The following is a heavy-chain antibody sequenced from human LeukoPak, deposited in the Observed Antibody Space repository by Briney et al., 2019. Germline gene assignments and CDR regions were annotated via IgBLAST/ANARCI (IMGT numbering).Heavy chain of an antibody. CDR1: GFTFSSYA. J-gene: IGHJ4*02. V-gene: IGHV3-23*01. CDR2: ISGSGGST. Sequence: GGSLRLSCAASGFTFSSYAMSWVRQAPGKGLEWVSAISGSGGSTYYADSVKGRFTISRDNSKNTLYLQMNSLRAEDTAVYYCAKDQHSSSGYYFSFDYWGQGTLVTVSS. D-gene: IGHD3-22*01. CDR3: AKDQHSSSGYYFSFDY.